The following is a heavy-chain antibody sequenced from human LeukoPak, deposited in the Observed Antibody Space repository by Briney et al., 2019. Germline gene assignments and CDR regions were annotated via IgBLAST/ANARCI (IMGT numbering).Heavy chain of an antibody. Sequence: PGGSLRLSCAASGFTVSSNYMSWVRQAPGKGLEWVSVIYSGGSTYYADSVKGRFTISRDNAKSSLYLQMNSLRAEDTAVYYCAELGITMIGGVWGKGTTVTISS. CDR2: IYSGGST. CDR1: GFTVSSNY. J-gene: IGHJ6*04. CDR3: AELGITMIGGV. D-gene: IGHD3-10*02. V-gene: IGHV3-53*01.